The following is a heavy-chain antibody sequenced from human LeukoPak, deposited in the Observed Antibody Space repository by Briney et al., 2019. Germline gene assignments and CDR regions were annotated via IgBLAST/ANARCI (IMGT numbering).Heavy chain of an antibody. V-gene: IGHV1-69*04. J-gene: IGHJ4*02. D-gene: IGHD3-22*01. CDR1: GGTLSSYA. Sequence: SVKVSCKASGGTLSSYAISWMRQAPGQGLEWMGRIIPILGIANYAQKFQGRVTITADKSTSTAYMELSSLRSEDTAVYYCAGAPYYYDSSGYPPFWGQGTLVTVSS. CDR2: IIPILGIA. CDR3: AGAPYYYDSSGYPPF.